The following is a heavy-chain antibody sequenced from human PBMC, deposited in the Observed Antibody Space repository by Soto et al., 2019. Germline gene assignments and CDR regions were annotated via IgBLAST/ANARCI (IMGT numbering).Heavy chain of an antibody. Sequence: HPGGSLRLSCAASGFTFSSYGMHWVRQAPGKGLEWVAVIWYDGSNKYYADSVKGRFTISRDNSKNTLYLQMNSLRAEDTAVYYCARDGAAAVDAFDIWGQGTMVTVSS. CDR2: IWYDGSNK. CDR1: GFTFSSYG. CDR3: ARDGAAAVDAFDI. D-gene: IGHD6-13*01. J-gene: IGHJ3*02. V-gene: IGHV3-33*01.